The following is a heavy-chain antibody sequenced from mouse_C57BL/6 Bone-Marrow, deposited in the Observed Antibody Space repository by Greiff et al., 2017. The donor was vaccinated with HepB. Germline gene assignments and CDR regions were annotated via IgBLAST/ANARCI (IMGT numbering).Heavy chain of an antibody. CDR2: IDPANGNT. Sequence: EVQLKESVAELVRPGASVKLSCTASGFNIKNTYMHWVKQRPEQGLEWIGRIDPANGNTKYAPKFQGKATITADTSSNTAYLQLSSLTSEDTAIYYCARLFYYYGSSYPAWFAYWGQGTLVTVSA. D-gene: IGHD1-1*01. J-gene: IGHJ3*01. CDR1: GFNIKNTY. V-gene: IGHV14-3*01. CDR3: ARLFYYYGSSYPAWFAY.